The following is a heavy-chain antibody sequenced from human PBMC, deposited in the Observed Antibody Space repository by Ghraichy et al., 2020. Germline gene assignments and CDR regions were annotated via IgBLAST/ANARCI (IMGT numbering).Heavy chain of an antibody. D-gene: IGHD3-10*01. V-gene: IGHV4-34*01. CDR3: ARHRGPTMVRGVIGPRGFDP. CDR1: GGSFSGYY. J-gene: IGHJ5*02. Sequence: SETLSLTCAVYGGSFSGYYWSWIRQPPGKGLEWIGEINHSGSTNYNPSLKSRVTISVDTSKNQFSLKLSSVTAADTAVYYCARHRGPTMVRGVIGPRGFDPWGQGTLVTVSS. CDR2: INHSGST.